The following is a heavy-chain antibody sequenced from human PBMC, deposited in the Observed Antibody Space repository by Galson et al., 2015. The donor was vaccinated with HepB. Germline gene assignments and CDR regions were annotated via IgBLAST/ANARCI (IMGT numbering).Heavy chain of an antibody. CDR3: ARGRPGTFTVLGN. D-gene: IGHD1-1*01. CDR1: GFTFSGHW. J-gene: IGHJ4*02. Sequence: SLRLSCAASGFTFSGHWMHWVRQAPGKGLIWASRINSDGSSSSYGDYVKGRFTISRDDAKNTLYLQLNSLRAEDTAIYYCARGRPGTFTVLGNWGQGTLVTVSS. V-gene: IGHV3-74*01. CDR2: INSDGSSS.